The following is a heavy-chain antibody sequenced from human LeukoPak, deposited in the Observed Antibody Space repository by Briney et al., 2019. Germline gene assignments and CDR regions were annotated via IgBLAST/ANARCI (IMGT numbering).Heavy chain of an antibody. V-gene: IGHV3-7*02. CDR3: ASTIELWHFDY. CDR1: GFTFSRYW. J-gene: IGHJ4*02. D-gene: IGHD5-18*01. Sequence: GEPLRLSCAASGFTFSRYWMSWVRQAPGKGLEWVANIQEDGSEKHYVDSVKGRFTISRDNAKNSLYLQMNSLRAEDTAVYFCASTIELWHFDYWGQGTLVTVS. CDR2: IQEDGSEK.